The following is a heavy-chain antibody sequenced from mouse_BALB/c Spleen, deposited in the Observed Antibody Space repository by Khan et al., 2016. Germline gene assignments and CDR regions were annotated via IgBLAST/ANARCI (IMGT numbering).Heavy chain of an antibody. CDR3: AFGNNAMDY. J-gene: IGHJ4*01. CDR1: GFTFSDYY. Sequence: EVELVESGGGLIQPGGSLKLSCATSGFTFSDYYMYWGRQTPEKRLEWVAYISNSGSSTYYPDTVKGRFTISRDNAEHTLYLQMSRLKSEDTAMXYCAFGNNAMDYWGQGTSVTVSS. D-gene: IGHD2-1*01. CDR2: ISNSGSST. V-gene: IGHV5-12*02.